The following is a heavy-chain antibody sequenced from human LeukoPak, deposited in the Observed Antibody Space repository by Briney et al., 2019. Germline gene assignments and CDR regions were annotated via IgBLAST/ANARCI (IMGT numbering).Heavy chain of an antibody. CDR2: IKQDGSEK. V-gene: IGHV3-7*01. CDR1: GFTFSSPW. CDR3: ARDDYTFMDV. D-gene: IGHD4-11*01. J-gene: IGHJ6*03. Sequence: GGSLRLSCAASGFTFSSPWMSWIRQAPGKGLEWLANIKQDGSEKNYVDSVKGRFTISRDNAKNSLYLQMNSLRAEDTAVYYCARDDYTFMDVWGKGTTVTVSS.